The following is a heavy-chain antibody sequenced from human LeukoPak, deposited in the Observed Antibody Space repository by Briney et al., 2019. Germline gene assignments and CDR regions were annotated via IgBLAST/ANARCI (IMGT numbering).Heavy chain of an antibody. Sequence: ASVKVSCKASGYTFTSYDINWVRQATGQGLEWMGWMNPNSGNTGYAQKFQGRVTMTRDTSISTAYMELSRLRSDDTAVYYCATGIAVAGGAFDIWGQGTMVTVSS. J-gene: IGHJ3*02. V-gene: IGHV1-8*01. D-gene: IGHD6-19*01. CDR3: ATGIAVAGGAFDI. CDR1: GYTFTSYD. CDR2: MNPNSGNT.